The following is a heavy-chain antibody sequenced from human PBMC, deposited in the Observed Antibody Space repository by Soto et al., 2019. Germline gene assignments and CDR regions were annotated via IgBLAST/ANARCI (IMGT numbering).Heavy chain of an antibody. CDR3: ARDHLETGEYSGSGYFDY. J-gene: IGHJ4*02. CDR1: GFTFSSYS. D-gene: IGHD5-12*01. Sequence: EVQLVESGGGLVKPGGSLRLSCAASGFTFSSYSMNWVRQAPGKGLEWVSSISSSSSYIYYADSVKGRFTISRDNAKNSLYLQMNSLRDEDTAVYYCARDHLETGEYSGSGYFDYWGQGTLVTVSS. V-gene: IGHV3-21*01. CDR2: ISSSSSYI.